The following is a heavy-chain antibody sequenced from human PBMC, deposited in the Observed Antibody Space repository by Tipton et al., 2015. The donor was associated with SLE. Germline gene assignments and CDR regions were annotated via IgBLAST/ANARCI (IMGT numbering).Heavy chain of an antibody. D-gene: IGHD6-19*01. J-gene: IGHJ4*02. Sequence: SLRLSCAASGFTFSSYSMSWIRQAPGKGLEWVGRIKRNTDGGTTNYAAPVKGRFIISRDDSKSTLYLQMNSLKSEDTAVYYCAGMNTNGWLYYFDYWGQGALVTVSS. CDR1: GFTFSSYS. CDR2: IKRNTDGGTT. CDR3: AGMNTNGWLYYFDY. V-gene: IGHV3-15*01.